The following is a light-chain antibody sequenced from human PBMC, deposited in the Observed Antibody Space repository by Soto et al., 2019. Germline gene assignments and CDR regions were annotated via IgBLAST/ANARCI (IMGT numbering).Light chain of an antibody. Sequence: DIQMTQSPSTLSASVGDRVTITCRASQSIGSWLAWYQQKPGKDPKLLIYKASSLESGVPSRFSGSGSGTEFTLTISSLQPDDFATYYCQQYDSYSQTFGQGTKVEIK. V-gene: IGKV1-5*03. CDR1: QSIGSW. CDR2: KAS. J-gene: IGKJ1*01. CDR3: QQYDSYSQT.